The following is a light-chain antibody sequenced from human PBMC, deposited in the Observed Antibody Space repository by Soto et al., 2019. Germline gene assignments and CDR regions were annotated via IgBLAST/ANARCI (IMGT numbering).Light chain of an antibody. CDR2: HTS. J-gene: IGKJ1*01. CDR1: QSINGW. Sequence: DIQMTQSPSTLSASVGDRVTLTCRASQSINGWLAWFQQKPGKAPKLLISHTSFLESGVSSRFSGSGSGTEFTLTISSRQPADFATYYCQQYHTYSRPFRRGTKVDIK. V-gene: IGKV1-5*03. CDR3: QQYHTYSRP.